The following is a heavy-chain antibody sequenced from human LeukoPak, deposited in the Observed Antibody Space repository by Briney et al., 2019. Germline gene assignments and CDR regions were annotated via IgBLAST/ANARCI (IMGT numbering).Heavy chain of an antibody. D-gene: IGHD3-16*02. CDR3: ARHGGGRYYDYVWGSYRPGYFDY. Sequence: SETLSLTCAVYGGSFSGYYWSWIRQPPGKGLEWIGEINHSGSTNYNPSLKSRVTISVDTSKNQFSLKLSSVTAADTAVYYCARHGGGRYYDYVWGSYRPGYFDYWGQGTLVTVSS. CDR1: GGSFSGYY. V-gene: IGHV4-34*01. CDR2: INHSGST. J-gene: IGHJ4*02.